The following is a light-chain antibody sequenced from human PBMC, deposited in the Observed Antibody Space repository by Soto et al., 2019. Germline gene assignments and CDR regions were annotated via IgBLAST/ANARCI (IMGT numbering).Light chain of an antibody. CDR3: QQYNNWPLP. Sequence: EIVMTQSPGTLSVSPGERATLSCRASQSVSSNLAWYQQTPGQAPRLLIYVASTRATGIPARFSGSGSGTEFTLTINSLQSEDFAVYYCQQYNNWPLPFGQGTRLEIK. CDR2: VAS. CDR1: QSVSSN. V-gene: IGKV3-15*01. J-gene: IGKJ5*01.